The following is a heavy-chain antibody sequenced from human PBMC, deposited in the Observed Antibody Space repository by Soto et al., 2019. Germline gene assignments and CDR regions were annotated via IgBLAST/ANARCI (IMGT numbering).Heavy chain of an antibody. Sequence: SETLSLTCTVSGGSISNYYWSWVRQPPGKGLEWIGYIYDSGSTNYNPSLKSRVTISVDTSKNQFSLRLTSVTAADTAVYYCAAAPRCWGQGTLVTVSS. CDR2: IYDSGST. V-gene: IGHV4-59*01. CDR1: GGSISNYY. CDR3: AAAPRC. J-gene: IGHJ4*02. D-gene: IGHD2-15*01.